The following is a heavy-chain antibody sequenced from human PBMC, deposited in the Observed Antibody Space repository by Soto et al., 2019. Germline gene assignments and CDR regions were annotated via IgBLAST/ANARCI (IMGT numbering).Heavy chain of an antibody. J-gene: IGHJ2*01. Sequence: QLQLQESGPGLVKPSETLSLTCTVSGGSISSSSYYWGWIRQPPGKGLEWIGSIYYSGRTYYNPSLNRRVTISVDTSKNQFSLKLSSVTAADTAVYYCARSVTTFSPHWYFDLWGRGTLVTVSS. D-gene: IGHD4-17*01. CDR2: IYYSGRT. CDR3: ARSVTTFSPHWYFDL. CDR1: GGSISSSSYY. V-gene: IGHV4-39*01.